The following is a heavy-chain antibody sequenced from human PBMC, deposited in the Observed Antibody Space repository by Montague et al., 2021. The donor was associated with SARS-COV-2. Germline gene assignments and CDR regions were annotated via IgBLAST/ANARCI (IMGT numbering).Heavy chain of an antibody. CDR1: GDSVAGNRLR. J-gene: IGHJ4*02. V-gene: IGHV6-1*01. CDR3: TRAVWGVQDY. D-gene: IGHD3-10*01. CDR2: TYYKYKWSN. Sequence: CAISGDSVAGNRLRWEWLRQAPQPATKWVCRTYYKYKWSNDALSVKSRITITPDTSKNQPSLQLTSVTPEDPAVYYCTRAVWGVQDYWGQGSLGTVSS.